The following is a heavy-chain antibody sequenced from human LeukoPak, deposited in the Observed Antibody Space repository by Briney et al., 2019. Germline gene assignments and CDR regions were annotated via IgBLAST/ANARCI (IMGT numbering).Heavy chain of an antibody. Sequence: ASVKVSCKASGYTFTGYYMHWVRQAPGQGLEWMGRINPNSGGTNYAQKFQGRVTMTRDTSISTAYMELSRLRSDDTAVYYCARERDAGYSYGYTWGQGTLVTVSS. J-gene: IGHJ4*02. V-gene: IGHV1-2*06. D-gene: IGHD5-18*01. CDR1: GYTFTGYY. CDR3: ARERDAGYSYGYT. CDR2: INPNSGGT.